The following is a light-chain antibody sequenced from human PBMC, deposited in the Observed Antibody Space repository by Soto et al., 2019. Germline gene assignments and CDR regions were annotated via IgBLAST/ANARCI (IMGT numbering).Light chain of an antibody. CDR2: GAS. Sequence: EIVLTQSPGTLSLSPGEAATLSCRASQSVSGNYLAWYQQKPGQAPRLLIYGASSRATGIPDRFSGSGSETEFTLTISSLQPEDFAIYYCHQYNNWPSWTFGQGTKVDIK. J-gene: IGKJ1*01. V-gene: IGKV3-20*01. CDR1: QSVSGNY. CDR3: HQYNNWPSWT.